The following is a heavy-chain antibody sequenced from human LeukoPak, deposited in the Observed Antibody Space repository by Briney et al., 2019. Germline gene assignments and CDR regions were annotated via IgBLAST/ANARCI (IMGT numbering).Heavy chain of an antibody. CDR1: GFTVSSNY. CDR3: ARATFFAYYFDS. J-gene: IGHJ4*02. CDR2: IYSGGTT. D-gene: IGHD3-16*01. V-gene: IGHV3-53*01. Sequence: GGSLRLSCAASGFTVSSNYMSWVRQAPGKGLEWVSVIYSGGTTYYADSVKGRFTISRDNSTNTLYLQMNSLRAEDTAVYFCARATFFAYYFDSWGQGTLVTVSS.